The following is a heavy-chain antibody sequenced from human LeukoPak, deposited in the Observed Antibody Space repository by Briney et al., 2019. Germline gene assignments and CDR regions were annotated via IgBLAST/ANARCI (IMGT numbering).Heavy chain of an antibody. CDR2: ISSSGFTI. V-gene: IGHV3-11*01. J-gene: IGHJ4*02. CDR3: ARSGYFGEMVDY. CDR1: GFTFSDFH. D-gene: IGHD3-10*01. Sequence: GGSLRLSCAASGFTFSDFHMSWIRQAPGKGPEWLSYISSSGFTIFYADSVKGRFTISRDNIQNSLHLQMNSLRAEDTAMYYCARSGYFGEMVDYWGQGTLLTVSS.